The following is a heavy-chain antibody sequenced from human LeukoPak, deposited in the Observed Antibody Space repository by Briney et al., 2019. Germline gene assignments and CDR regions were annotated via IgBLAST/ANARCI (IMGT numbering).Heavy chain of an antibody. D-gene: IGHD7-27*01. Sequence: GGSLRLSCAASGFTFDDYAMHWVRQAPGKGLEWVSGISWNSGSIGYADSVKGRFTISRDNAKNSLYLQMNSLRAEDTALYYCAKDMIYGLGTFDYWGQGTLVTVSS. CDR2: ISWNSGSI. J-gene: IGHJ4*02. V-gene: IGHV3-9*01. CDR1: GFTFDDYA. CDR3: AKDMIYGLGTFDY.